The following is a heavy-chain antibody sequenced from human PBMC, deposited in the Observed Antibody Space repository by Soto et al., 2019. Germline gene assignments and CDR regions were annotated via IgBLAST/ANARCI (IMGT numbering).Heavy chain of an antibody. J-gene: IGHJ4*02. CDR2: ISYDGSNK. CDR3: ARGGCSSTSCYIPFDY. CDR1: GFTFSSYA. D-gene: IGHD2-2*02. Sequence: QVQLVESGGGVVQPGRSLRLSCAASGFTFSSYAMHWVRQAPGKGLEWVAVISYDGSNKYYADSVKGRFTISRDNSKNTLYLQMNSLIAEDTAVYYCARGGCSSTSCYIPFDYWGQGTLVTVSS. V-gene: IGHV3-30-3*01.